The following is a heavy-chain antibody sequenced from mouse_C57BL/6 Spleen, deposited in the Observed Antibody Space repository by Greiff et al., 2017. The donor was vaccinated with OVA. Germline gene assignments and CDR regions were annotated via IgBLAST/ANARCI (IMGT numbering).Heavy chain of an antibody. J-gene: IGHJ4*01. Sequence: QVQLQQSGAELVRPGASVTLSCKASGYTFTDYEMHWVKQTPVHGLEWIGAIDPETGGTAYNQKFKGKAILTADKSSSTAYMELRSLTSEDSAVYYCTRGRLRRRHLAMDYWGQGTSVTVAS. CDR2: IDPETGGT. CDR3: TRGRLRRRHLAMDY. CDR1: GYTFTDYE. V-gene: IGHV1-15*01. D-gene: IGHD2-4*01.